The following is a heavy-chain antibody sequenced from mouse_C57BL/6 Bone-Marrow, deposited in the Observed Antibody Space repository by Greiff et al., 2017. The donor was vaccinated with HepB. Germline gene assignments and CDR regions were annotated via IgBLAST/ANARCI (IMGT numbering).Heavy chain of an antibody. V-gene: IGHV3-1*01. CDR3: ASQNYYGSSYWFAY. J-gene: IGHJ3*01. CDR1: GYSITSGYD. CDR2: ISYSGST. D-gene: IGHD1-1*01. Sequence: EVKLQESGPGMVKPSQSLSLTCTVTGYSITSGYDWHWIRHFPGNKLEWMGYISYSGSTNYNPSLKSRISITHDTFKNHFFLKLNSVTTEDTATYYCASQNYYGSSYWFAYWGQGTLVTVSA.